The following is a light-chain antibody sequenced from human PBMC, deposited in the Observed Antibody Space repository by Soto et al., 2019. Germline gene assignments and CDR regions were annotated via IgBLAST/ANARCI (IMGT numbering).Light chain of an antibody. J-gene: IGKJ3*01. Sequence: ETVMTQSPATLSVSPGERPTLSCRASQSVSSNLAWYQQKPGQAPRLLIYDASTRATGIPARFSGSGSGTESTLTISSLQAEDFAVYYGQQYNTWPLTFGPGTKVDIK. CDR3: QQYNTWPLT. V-gene: IGKV3-15*01. CDR2: DAS. CDR1: QSVSSN.